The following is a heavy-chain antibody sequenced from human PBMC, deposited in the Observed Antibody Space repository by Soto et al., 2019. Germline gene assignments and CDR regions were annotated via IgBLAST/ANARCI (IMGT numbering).Heavy chain of an antibody. J-gene: IGHJ4*02. CDR2: LSPDGRST. CDR1: GFTFSDYW. CDR3: ARQLTNYGDFVGHFDY. Sequence: EVQLVESGGGLVQPGGSLRLSCAASGFTFSDYWMHWLRQAPGKGLVWVSRLSPDGRSTSYADSVKGRFTISRDNAKNTLYLKMNSLRAEDTAVYYCARQLTNYGDFVGHFDYWGQGALVTVSS. D-gene: IGHD4-17*01. V-gene: IGHV3-74*01.